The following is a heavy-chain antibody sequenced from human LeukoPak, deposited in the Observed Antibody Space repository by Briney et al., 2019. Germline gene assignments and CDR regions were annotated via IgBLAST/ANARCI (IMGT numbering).Heavy chain of an antibody. D-gene: IGHD3-9*01. J-gene: IGHJ4*02. CDR3: ARAPYDILTGYFLFDS. CDR2: IYHRGST. CDR1: GSAVSSDDHF. V-gene: IGHV4-30-2*01. Sequence: SETLSLTCTVSGSAVSSDDHFWSWIRQPPGRGLEWIGYIYHRGSTSYNPSLRSRVTVSLDESRNQFSLNLYSVTAADTAVYYCARAPYDILTGYFLFDSWGQGTLITVSS.